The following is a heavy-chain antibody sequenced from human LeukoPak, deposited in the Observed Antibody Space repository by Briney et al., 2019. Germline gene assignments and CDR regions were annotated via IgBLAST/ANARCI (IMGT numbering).Heavy chain of an antibody. D-gene: IGHD3-10*01. CDR3: ARAGTYYYGSGPDYYGMDV. J-gene: IGHJ6*02. Sequence: GGSLRLSCAASGFTFSSYWMIWVRQAPGKGLEWVANIKQDGSEKYYVDSVKGRFTISRDNSKNTLYLQMNSLRAEDTAVYYCARAGTYYYGSGPDYYGMDVWGQGTTVTVSS. V-gene: IGHV3-7*03. CDR1: GFTFSSYW. CDR2: IKQDGSEK.